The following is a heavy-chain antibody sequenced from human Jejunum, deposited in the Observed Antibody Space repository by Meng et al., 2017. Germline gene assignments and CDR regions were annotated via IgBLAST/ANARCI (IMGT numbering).Heavy chain of an antibody. J-gene: IGHJ6*02. CDR2: ISSGGSVI. V-gene: IGHV3-48*03. CDR1: EFTFSSYE. D-gene: IGHD3-16*01. Sequence: GESLKISCAASEFTFSSYEMNWVRQAPGKGLEWVSYISSGGSVIYYADSVKGRFTISRDNAKNSLYLEMNSRRADDAADYYCARGRGKGSYYYNAMDVWGQGTMVTVSS. CDR3: ARGRGKGSYYYNAMDV.